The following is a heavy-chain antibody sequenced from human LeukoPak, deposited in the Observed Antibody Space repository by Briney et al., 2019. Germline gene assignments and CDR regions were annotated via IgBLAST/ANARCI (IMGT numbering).Heavy chain of an antibody. CDR1: GHSFGDYY. CDR2: IYTSGST. Sequence: SETLSLTCTVSGHSFGDYYWSWIRQPAGKGLEWIGRIYTSGSTTYNPSLKSRVTISVDTSKNQFSLTLNSVTATDTAVYYCAREGTVRWFDPWGQGTLVPVSS. V-gene: IGHV4-4*07. D-gene: IGHD1-14*01. J-gene: IGHJ5*02. CDR3: AREGTVRWFDP.